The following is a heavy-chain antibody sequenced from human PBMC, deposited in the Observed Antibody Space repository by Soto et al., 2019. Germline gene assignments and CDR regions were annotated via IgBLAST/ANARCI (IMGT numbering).Heavy chain of an antibody. V-gene: IGHV3-30*18. CDR3: SKDFTTQGIAAAGNYYYYGMDV. CDR1: GFTFSSYG. D-gene: IGHD6-13*01. J-gene: IGHJ6*02. CDR2: ISYDGSNK. Sequence: PGGSLRLSCAASGFTFSSYGMHWVRQAPGKGLEWVAVISYDGSNKYYADTVKGRFTISRDNSKNKLYLQMNSLRAEDKAVYYCSKDFTTQGIAAAGNYYYYGMDVWGQGTTVTVSS.